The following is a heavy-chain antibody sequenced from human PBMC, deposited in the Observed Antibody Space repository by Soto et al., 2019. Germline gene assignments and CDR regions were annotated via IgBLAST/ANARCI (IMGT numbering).Heavy chain of an antibody. CDR3: ARDNGDYNNYFDP. D-gene: IGHD4-17*01. J-gene: IGHJ5*02. CDR1: GFTFSSYG. Sequence: GGSLRLSCAASGFTFSSYGMHWVRQAPGKGLEWVAVTWYDGSNKYHAESVQGRFTISRDNSKDTLYLQMNSLRAEDTAIYYCARDNGDYNNYFDPWGQGTLVTVSS. V-gene: IGHV3-33*01. CDR2: TWYDGSNK.